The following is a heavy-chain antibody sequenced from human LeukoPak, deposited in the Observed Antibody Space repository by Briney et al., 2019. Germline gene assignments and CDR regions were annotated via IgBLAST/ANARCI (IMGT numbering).Heavy chain of an antibody. V-gene: IGHV3-21*01. CDR2: ISSTGSYI. J-gene: IGHJ5*02. CDR3: TRAAQSGPTGWFDP. D-gene: IGHD3-10*01. CDR1: GFTFSSYG. Sequence: PGGSLRLSCAASGFTFSSYGMHWVRQAPGKGLEWVSSISSTGSYIYYADSVKGRFTISRDNPGNVVYLQMDSLRAEDTAVYYCTRAAQSGPTGWFDPWGQGTLVTVSS.